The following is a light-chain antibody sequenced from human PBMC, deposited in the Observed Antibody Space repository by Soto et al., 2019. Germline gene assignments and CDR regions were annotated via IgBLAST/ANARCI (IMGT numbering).Light chain of an antibody. Sequence: EILMTQSPDTLSVSPGERATLSCKASQRVGNKLAWYQLRPGQAPRLLIFRASFRASGIPTRFSGSGFGTEFTLTISRLQSEDFALYYCQQYNNWPPITFGQGTRLEF. V-gene: IGKV3-15*01. CDR2: RAS. CDR1: QRVGNK. J-gene: IGKJ5*01. CDR3: QQYNNWPPIT.